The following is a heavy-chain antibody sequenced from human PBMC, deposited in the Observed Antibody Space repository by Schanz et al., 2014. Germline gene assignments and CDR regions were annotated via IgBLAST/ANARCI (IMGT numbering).Heavy chain of an antibody. D-gene: IGHD3-3*01. J-gene: IGHJ4*02. CDR2: ISYDGNTK. CDR3: AKEVRLVLRDWLPTPDFDY. V-gene: IGHV3-33*05. Sequence: VQLVESGGGLVQPGGSLRLSCAASGFTFSTYGLHWVRQAPGKGLEWVTVISYDGNTKYYADSVKGRFTISRDNSKNTLFLQMNSLRAEDTALYFCAKEVRLVLRDWLPTPDFDYWGQGTLVTVSS. CDR1: GFTFSTYG.